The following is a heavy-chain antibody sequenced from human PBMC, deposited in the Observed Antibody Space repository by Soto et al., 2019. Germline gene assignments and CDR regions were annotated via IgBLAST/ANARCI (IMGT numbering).Heavy chain of an antibody. J-gene: IGHJ5*02. D-gene: IGHD2-2*01. CDR3: ARVVPGAEAWFGP. V-gene: IGHV1-18*01. CDR2: ISLYSDGT. Sequence: ASVKVSCKSSGYTFSNYGITWVRQAPGQPLEWLGWISLYSDGTNYAQKFQGRVSMTTDTSTTTAYMELRSLRSDDTAVYYCARVVPGAEAWFGPWGQGPLVTVSS. CDR1: GYTFSNYG.